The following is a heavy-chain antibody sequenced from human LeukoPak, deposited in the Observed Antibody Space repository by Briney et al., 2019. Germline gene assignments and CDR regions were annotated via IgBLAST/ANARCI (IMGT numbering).Heavy chain of an antibody. V-gene: IGHV3-7*01. CDR1: GFTLSISC. CDR2: IKPEGRET. D-gene: IGHD2/OR15-2a*01. Sequence: GGSLRLSCAASGFTLSISCMNWVRQAPGKGLEWVANIKPEGRETYYGDSVKGVFTISRDNAKNSLYLQINSLRAEDTAVYYCFGLFCGQGTLVTVSS. J-gene: IGHJ4*02. CDR3: FGLF.